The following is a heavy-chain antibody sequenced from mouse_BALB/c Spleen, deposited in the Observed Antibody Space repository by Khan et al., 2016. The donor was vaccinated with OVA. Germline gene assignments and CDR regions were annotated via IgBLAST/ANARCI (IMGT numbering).Heavy chain of an antibody. J-gene: IGHJ2*01. CDR1: GYTFINYW. CDR2: INPSTGYT. V-gene: IGHV1-7*01. CDR3: ARRGLRWDCDY. D-gene: IGHD1-1*01. Sequence: QSGAELAKPGASVKMSCKASGYTFINYWILWVKQRPGQGLEWIGYINPSTGYTEYNQNFKDKATLTADKSSSTAYMQLSSLTSEDSAVYYCARRGLRWDCDYWGQGTTLTVSS.